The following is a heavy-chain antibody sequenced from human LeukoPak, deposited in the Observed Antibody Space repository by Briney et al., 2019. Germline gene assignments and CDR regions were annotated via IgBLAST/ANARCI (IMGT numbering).Heavy chain of an antibody. CDR3: TREKPTVTTAGTMGRHWFDP. V-gene: IGHV1-2*02. D-gene: IGHD6-13*01. J-gene: IGHJ5*02. CDR1: VYTFTAYY. CDR2: IDPNSGGT. Sequence: ASVKVSRMASVYTFTAYYMHWVRQAPGQGLEWMGWIDPNSGGTNYARRFQGRVTMTRDTSITTAYMELSRLRFDDTAVYYCTREKPTVTTAGTMGRHWFDPWGQGTLVTVSS.